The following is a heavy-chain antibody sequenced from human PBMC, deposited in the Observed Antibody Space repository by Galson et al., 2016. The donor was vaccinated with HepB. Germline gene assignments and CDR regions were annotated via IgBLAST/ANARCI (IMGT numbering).Heavy chain of an antibody. CDR3: ARDATRGGDFDY. CDR1: GFTFTNYW. V-gene: IGHV3-7*01. Sequence: SLRLSCAASGFTFTNYWMSWVRQAPGKGLEWVAQINQDANEKYHVDSVKGRFTISRDNAKNSLYLQMNSLRAEDTAVYYCARDATRGGDFDYWAQGTLVIVSS. J-gene: IGHJ4*02. D-gene: IGHD2-21*01. CDR2: INQDANEK.